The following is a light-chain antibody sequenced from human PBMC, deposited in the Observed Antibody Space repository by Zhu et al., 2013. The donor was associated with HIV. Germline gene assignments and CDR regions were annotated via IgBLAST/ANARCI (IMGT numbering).Light chain of an antibody. Sequence: DIQMTQSPSTLSASVGDXVTITCRASQSVSAWLAWFQQKPGKVPKRLIYAASNLQSGVPSRFSGSGSGTDFTLTISRLEPEDFAVYYCQQSGSSRTFGQGTKLEFK. CDR1: QSVSAW. CDR2: AAS. J-gene: IGKJ2*01. V-gene: IGKV1-5*01. CDR3: QQSGSSRT.